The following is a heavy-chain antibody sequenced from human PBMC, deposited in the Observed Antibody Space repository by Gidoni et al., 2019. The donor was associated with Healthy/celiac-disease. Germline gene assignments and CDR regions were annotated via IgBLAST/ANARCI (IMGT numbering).Heavy chain of an antibody. J-gene: IGHJ5*02. Sequence: AASGFTFSSYAMSWVRQAPGKGLEWVSAISGSGGSTYYADSVKGRFTISRDNSKNTLYLQMNSLRAEDTAVYYCAKDRHTAILNWFDPWGQGTLVTVSS. CDR2: ISGSGGST. V-gene: IGHV3-23*01. CDR3: AKDRHTAILNWFDP. CDR1: GFTFSSYA. D-gene: IGHD5-18*01.